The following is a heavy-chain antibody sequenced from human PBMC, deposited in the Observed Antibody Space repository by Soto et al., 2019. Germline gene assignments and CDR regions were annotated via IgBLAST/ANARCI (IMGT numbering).Heavy chain of an antibody. J-gene: IGHJ6*02. D-gene: IGHD3-10*01. Sequence: PSETLSLTCAVSGGSFSGYYWSWIRQPPGKGLEWIGEINHSGSTNYNPSLKSRVTISVDTSKNQFSLKLSSVPAADTAVYYHXXXXXRKNYYGSGSYYNGLYYYGMDGWGQGTTVT. V-gene: IGHV4-34*01. CDR3: XXXXXRKNYYGSGSYYNGLYYYGMDG. CDR1: GGSFSGYY. CDR2: INHSGST.